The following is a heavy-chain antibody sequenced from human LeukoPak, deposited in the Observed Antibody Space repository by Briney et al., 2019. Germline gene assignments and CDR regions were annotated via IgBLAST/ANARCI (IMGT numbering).Heavy chain of an antibody. CDR2: IYPGDSDT. J-gene: IGHJ4*02. V-gene: IGHV5-51*01. Sequence: GESLKISCQGSGYSFTSYWIGWVRQMPGKGLEWMGIIYPGDSDTRYSPSFQGQVAISAGKSISTAYLQWSSLKASDTAMYYCASGYFRYYFDYWGQGTLVTVSS. D-gene: IGHD3-22*01. CDR1: GYSFTSYW. CDR3: ASGYFRYYFDY.